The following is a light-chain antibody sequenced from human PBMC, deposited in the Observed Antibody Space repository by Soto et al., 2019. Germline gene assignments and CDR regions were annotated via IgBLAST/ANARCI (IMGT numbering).Light chain of an antibody. CDR3: QTWGTGIWV. Sequence: QSVLTQSPSASASLGASVKLTCTLSSGHSSYAIAWHQQQPEKGPRYLMKLNSDGSHSKGEGIPDRFSGSSSGAERYLTIYSLQSEDEADYYCQTWGTGIWVFGGGTQLTVL. CDR1: SGHSSYA. J-gene: IGLJ3*02. V-gene: IGLV4-69*01. CDR2: LNSDGSH.